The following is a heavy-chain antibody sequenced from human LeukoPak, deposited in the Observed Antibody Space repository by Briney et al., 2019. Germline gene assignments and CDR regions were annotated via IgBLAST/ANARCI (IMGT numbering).Heavy chain of an antibody. D-gene: IGHD6-19*01. CDR2: ISSSSSYI. CDR3: ARGPYSSGWEGLNGY. Sequence: PGGSLRLSCAASGFTFSSYSMNWVRQAPGKGLEWVSSISSSSSYIYYADSVKGRFTISRDNAKNSLYLQMNSLRAEDTAVYYCARGPYSSGWEGLNGYWGQGTLVTVSS. V-gene: IGHV3-21*01. J-gene: IGHJ4*02. CDR1: GFTFSSYS.